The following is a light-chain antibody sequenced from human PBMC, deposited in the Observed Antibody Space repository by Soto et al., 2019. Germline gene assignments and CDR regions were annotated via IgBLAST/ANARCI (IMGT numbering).Light chain of an antibody. Sequence: QSVLTQPPSASGSPGQSLTISCTGSSGDIGDYNYVSWYHQHPGKVPKLIIYEVFKRPSGVPDRFSGSKSGTTASLTVSGLQAEDEGDYYCAAWDDSLSGVVFGGGTKLTVL. CDR2: EVF. CDR1: SGDIGDYNY. V-gene: IGLV2-8*01. J-gene: IGLJ2*01. CDR3: AAWDDSLSGVV.